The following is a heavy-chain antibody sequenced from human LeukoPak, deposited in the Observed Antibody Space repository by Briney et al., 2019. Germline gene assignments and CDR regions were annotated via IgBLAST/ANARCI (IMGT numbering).Heavy chain of an antibody. Sequence: PGGSLRLSCAASGFTFDDYAMHWVRQAPGKGLEWVSLISGDGGSTYYADSVKGRFTISRGNSKNSLYLQMNSLRTEDTALYYCAKDYGSTYYYDSSSPSRGGAFDIWGQGTMVTVSS. D-gene: IGHD3-22*01. J-gene: IGHJ3*02. V-gene: IGHV3-43*02. CDR1: GFTFDDYA. CDR2: ISGDGGST. CDR3: AKDYGSTYYYDSSSPSRGGAFDI.